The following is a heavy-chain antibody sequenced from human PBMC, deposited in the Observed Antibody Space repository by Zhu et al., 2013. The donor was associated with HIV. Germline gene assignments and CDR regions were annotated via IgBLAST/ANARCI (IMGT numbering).Heavy chain of an antibody. V-gene: IGHV1-2*02. Sequence: QVQLVQSGAEVKSPGASVKVSCKASGYTFTSYYIHWVRQTPGQGLEWMGWISPNTGDANYAQKFQGRVTMTRDTSITTAYMDLSRLRSDDTAFYYCARALYGDYADYWGQGSLVTVSS. J-gene: IGHJ4*02. CDR3: ARALYGDYADY. CDR2: ISPNTGDA. CDR1: GYTFTSYY. D-gene: IGHD4-17*01.